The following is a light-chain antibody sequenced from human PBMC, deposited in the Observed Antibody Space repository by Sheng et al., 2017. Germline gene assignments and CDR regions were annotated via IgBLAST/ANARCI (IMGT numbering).Light chain of an antibody. Sequence: QSALTQPASVSGSPGQSITISCAGTTSDIGSYNYVSWYQQHPDKAPKLIISDVSHRPSGVSNRFSGSKSGNTASLTISGLQAEDEADYYCSSYTSSSTWVFGGGTKLTVL. J-gene: IGLJ3*02. V-gene: IGLV2-14*03. CDR1: TSDIGSYNY. CDR3: SSYTSSSTWV. CDR2: DVS.